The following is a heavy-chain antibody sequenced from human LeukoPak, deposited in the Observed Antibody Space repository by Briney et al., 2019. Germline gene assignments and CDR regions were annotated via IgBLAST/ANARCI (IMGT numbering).Heavy chain of an antibody. J-gene: IGHJ5*02. Sequence: GILRLSCAASGFTFSSYAMHWVRQAPGKGLEWVAVISYDGSNKYYADSVKGRFTISRDNSKNTLYLQMNSLRAEDTAVYYCARTLITRRYYDFWSGPTNWFDPWGQGTLVTVSS. CDR1: GFTFSSYA. CDR3: ARTLITRRYYDFWSGPTNWFDP. V-gene: IGHV3-30-3*01. D-gene: IGHD3-3*01. CDR2: ISYDGSNK.